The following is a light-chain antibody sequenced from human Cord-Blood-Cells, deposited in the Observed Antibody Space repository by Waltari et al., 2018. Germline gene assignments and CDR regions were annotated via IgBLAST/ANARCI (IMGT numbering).Light chain of an antibody. J-gene: IGKJ4*01. CDR2: VAS. CDR1: QSVSSY. V-gene: IGKV3-11*01. Sequence: EIVLTQSPATLSLSPGERATLSCRASQSVSSYLAWYQQKPGQAARLLIYVASNRATGIPARFSGSGSGTDFTLTISSLEPEDVAVYYCQQRSNWPPLTFGGGTKVEIK. CDR3: QQRSNWPPLT.